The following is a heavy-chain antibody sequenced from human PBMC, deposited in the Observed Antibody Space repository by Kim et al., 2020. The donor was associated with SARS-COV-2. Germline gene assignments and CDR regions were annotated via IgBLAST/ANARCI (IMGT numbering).Heavy chain of an antibody. J-gene: IGHJ6*02. CDR2: ISGSGGST. V-gene: IGHV3-23*01. CDR3: ATSLNYCSSTSCYVFESYYYGMDV. Sequence: GGSLRLSCAASGFTFSSYAMSWVRQAPGKGLEWVSAISGSGGSTYYADSVKGRFTISRDNSKNTLYLQMNSLRAEDTAVYYCATSLNYCSSTSCYVFESYYYGMDVWGQGTTVTVSS. D-gene: IGHD2-2*01. CDR1: GFTFSSYA.